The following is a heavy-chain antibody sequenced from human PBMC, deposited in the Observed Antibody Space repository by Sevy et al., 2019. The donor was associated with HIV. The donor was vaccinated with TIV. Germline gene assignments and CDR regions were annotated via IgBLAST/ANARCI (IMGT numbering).Heavy chain of an antibody. D-gene: IGHD7-27*01. Sequence: SETLSLTCTVSGYSISRGYWWDWFRRPPGKGLQWIGAIYYRGDTQYNPSLKSRVTISRDTSKNQFSLNLASMTAADTAVYYCASHDWGREDYWGQGALVTVSS. J-gene: IGHJ4*02. CDR3: ASHDWGREDY. CDR1: GYSISRGYW. CDR2: IYYRGDT. V-gene: IGHV4-38-2*02.